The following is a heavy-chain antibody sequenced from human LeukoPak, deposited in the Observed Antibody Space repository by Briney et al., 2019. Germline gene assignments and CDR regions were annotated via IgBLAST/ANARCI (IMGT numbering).Heavy chain of an antibody. CDR2: INHSGST. V-gene: IGHV4-34*01. Sequence: PSETPSLTCAVYGGSFSGYYWSWIRQPPGKGLEWIGEINHSGSTDYNPSLKSRVTISIDKSKNHFSLKLTSVTAADTAIYYCARDTYNWNVDAFDPWGQGTLVTVSS. CDR1: GGSFSGYY. CDR3: ARDTYNWNVDAFDP. D-gene: IGHD1-20*01. J-gene: IGHJ5*02.